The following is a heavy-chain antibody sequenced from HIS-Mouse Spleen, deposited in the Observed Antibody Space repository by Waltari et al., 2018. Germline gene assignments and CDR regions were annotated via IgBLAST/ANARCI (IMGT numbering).Heavy chain of an antibody. J-gene: IGHJ4*02. CDR1: GFTFSSYG. V-gene: IGHV3-30*18. CDR3: AKVPDGN. Sequence: VQPGRSLRLSCAASGFTFSSYGMPWVRQAPGKGLEWVAVISYDGSNKYYADSVKGRFTISRDNSKNTLYLQMNSLRAEDTAVYYCAKVPDGNWGQGTLVTVSS. CDR2: ISYDGSNK.